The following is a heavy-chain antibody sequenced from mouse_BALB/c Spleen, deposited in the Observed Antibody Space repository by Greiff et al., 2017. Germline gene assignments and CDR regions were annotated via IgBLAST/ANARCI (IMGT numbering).Heavy chain of an antibody. Sequence: VQLQQSGAELMKPGASVKISCKATGYTFSSYWIEWVKQRPGHGLEWIGEILPGSGSTNYNEKFKGKATFTADTSSNTAYMQLSSLTSKDSAVYYCARRYYRYPYYFDYWGQGTTLTVSS. CDR1: GYTFSSYW. CDR2: ILPGSGST. V-gene: IGHV1-9*01. D-gene: IGHD2-14*01. J-gene: IGHJ2*01. CDR3: ARRYYRYPYYFDY.